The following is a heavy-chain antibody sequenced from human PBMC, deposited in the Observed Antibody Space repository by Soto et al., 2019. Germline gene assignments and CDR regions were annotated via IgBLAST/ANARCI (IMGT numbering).Heavy chain of an antibody. D-gene: IGHD4-17*01. Sequence: GGSLRLSCVASGFTFSSYAMSWVRQAPGKGLEWVSAIHGSGGSTYYADSVKGRFTISRDNSKNTLYVQMNSLRAEDTAIYYCAKDLTTVTLSYYFDYWGQGTLVTVSS. CDR3: AKDLTTVTLSYYFDY. J-gene: IGHJ4*02. CDR1: GFTFSSYA. CDR2: IHGSGGST. V-gene: IGHV3-23*01.